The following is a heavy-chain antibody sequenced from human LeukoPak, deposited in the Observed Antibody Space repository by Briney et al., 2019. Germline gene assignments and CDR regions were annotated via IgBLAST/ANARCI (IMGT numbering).Heavy chain of an antibody. CDR3: ANLYGDYPDY. CDR2: IRYDGSNK. Sequence: GGSLRLSCAASGFTVSSNYMSWVRQAPGKGLEWVAFIRYDGSNKYYADSVKGRFTISRDNSKNTLYLQMNSLRAEDTAVYYCANLYGDYPDYWGRGTLVTVSS. CDR1: GFTVSSNY. D-gene: IGHD4-17*01. V-gene: IGHV3-30*02. J-gene: IGHJ4*02.